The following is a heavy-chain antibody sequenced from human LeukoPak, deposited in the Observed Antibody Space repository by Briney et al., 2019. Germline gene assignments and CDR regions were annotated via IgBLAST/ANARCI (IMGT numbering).Heavy chain of an antibody. CDR2: IYSSGNT. CDR3: AKGNGYGLIDY. V-gene: IGHV4-39*01. CDR1: GASISSSNYY. Sequence: SETLSLTCAVSGASISSSNYYWGWVRQSPGKGLEWIGNIYSSGNTYYNASLKSRVTMYIDTSKNQFSLKLSSVTAADTAMYYCAKGNGYGLIDYWGQGTLVTVSS. D-gene: IGHD5-12*01. J-gene: IGHJ4*02.